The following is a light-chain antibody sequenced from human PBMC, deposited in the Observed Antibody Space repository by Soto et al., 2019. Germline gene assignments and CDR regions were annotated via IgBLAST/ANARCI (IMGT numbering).Light chain of an antibody. V-gene: IGKV3-15*01. CDR3: QQYTVWPLT. Sequence: EIVMTQSPVTLSVSPGDRATLSCRASQSVNSNLAWYQQKPGQTPKLLIYVASTRATGIPARFSGSGSGTEFTLTISSLQSEEFAVYYCQQYTVWPLTFGGGTKVEFK. CDR1: QSVNSN. J-gene: IGKJ4*01. CDR2: VAS.